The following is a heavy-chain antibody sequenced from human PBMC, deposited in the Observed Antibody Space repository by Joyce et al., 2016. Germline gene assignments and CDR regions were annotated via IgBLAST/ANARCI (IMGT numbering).Heavy chain of an antibody. V-gene: IGHV3-30*09. Sequence: QVQLVESGGGVVQPGRSLRLSCAASGFTLTTNAMHWVRPAPGKGVEWVTLISYDGNNKYYADAVSGRFAISRDISKNTLYLQMNSLTPEDTAIYYCAADRGFDWGTSTRLDFWGRGTLVTVSS. CDR3: AADRGFDWGTSTRLDF. CDR1: GFTLTTNA. CDR2: ISYDGNNK. J-gene: IGHJ4*02. D-gene: IGHD5-12*01.